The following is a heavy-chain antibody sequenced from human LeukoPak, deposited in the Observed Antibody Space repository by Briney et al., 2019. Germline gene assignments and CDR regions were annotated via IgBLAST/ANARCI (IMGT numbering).Heavy chain of an antibody. J-gene: IGHJ4*02. V-gene: IGHV3-15*01. CDR2: IKSKTDGGTT. Sequence: PGGSLRLSCAASGFTFSNAWMSWVRQAPVKGLEWVGRIKSKTDGGTTDCAAPVKGRFTISRDDSKNTLYLQMNSLKTEDTAVYYCTTAVVSGYSYGYPVYYFDYWGQGTLVTVSS. CDR1: GFTFSNAW. CDR3: TTAVVSGYSYGYPVYYFDY. D-gene: IGHD5-18*01.